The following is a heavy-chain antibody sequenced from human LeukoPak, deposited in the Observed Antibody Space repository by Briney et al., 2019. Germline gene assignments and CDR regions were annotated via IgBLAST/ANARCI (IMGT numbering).Heavy chain of an antibody. CDR1: GYRFTTYS. Sequence: ASVKVSCKTSGYRFTTYSVSWVRQAPGQGLEWMGWISAYNDNTDFAQKFQDRVTLTTDTSTSTAYMELRSLRSDDSAVYYCVRALHHNNGWFLIGDFDYWGQGTLVTVSS. CDR3: VRALHHNNGWFLIGDFDY. V-gene: IGHV1-18*01. J-gene: IGHJ4*02. D-gene: IGHD6-19*01. CDR2: ISAYNDNT.